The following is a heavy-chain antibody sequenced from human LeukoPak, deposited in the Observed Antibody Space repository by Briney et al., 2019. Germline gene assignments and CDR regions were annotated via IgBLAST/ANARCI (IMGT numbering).Heavy chain of an antibody. D-gene: IGHD5-24*01. Sequence: PGGSLRLSCAASGFTFSNYGMHWVRQAPGKGLEWVAVIWYDGTNKYYADSVKGRFTISRDNSKNTLYLQMNSVRAEDTAVYYCARGDGYNHYWYFDLWGRGTLVTVSS. CDR2: IWYDGTNK. CDR1: GFTFSNYG. CDR3: ARGDGYNHYWYFDL. V-gene: IGHV3-33*01. J-gene: IGHJ2*01.